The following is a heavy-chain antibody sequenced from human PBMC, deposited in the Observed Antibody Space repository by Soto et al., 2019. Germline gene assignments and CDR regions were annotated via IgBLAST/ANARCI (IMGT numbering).Heavy chain of an antibody. CDR3: ARSIAVAAPDY. Sequence: GASVKVSCKASGYTLTSYAMHWVGQAPGQRLEWMGWINAGNGNTKYSQKFQGRVTITRDTSASTAYMELSSLRSEDTAVYYCARSIAVAAPDYWGQGTLVTVSS. V-gene: IGHV1-3*01. CDR2: INAGNGNT. D-gene: IGHD6-19*01. CDR1: GYTLTSYA. J-gene: IGHJ4*02.